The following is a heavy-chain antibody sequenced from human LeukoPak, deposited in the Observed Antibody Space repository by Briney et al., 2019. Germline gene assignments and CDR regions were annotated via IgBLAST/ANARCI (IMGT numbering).Heavy chain of an antibody. CDR2: INLDGSNT. Sequence: GGSLRLSCVASRFTFSRHWMHWVRQAPGKGLVWFSRINLDGSNTIYADSVKGRFTVSRDNAKNTLYLQMESLRAEDTAVYYCARGLSPSEAYDIWGQGTMVAVSS. J-gene: IGHJ3*02. D-gene: IGHD5/OR15-5a*01. V-gene: IGHV3-74*01. CDR3: ARGLSPSEAYDI. CDR1: RFTFSRHW.